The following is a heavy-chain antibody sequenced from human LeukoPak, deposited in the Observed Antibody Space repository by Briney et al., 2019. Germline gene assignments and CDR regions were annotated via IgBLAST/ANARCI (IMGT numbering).Heavy chain of an antibody. CDR1: GFTFGDYA. J-gene: IGHJ4*02. Sequence: GGSLRLSCTASGFTFGDYAMSWFRQAPGKGLEWVGFIRSKAYGGTTEYAASVKGRFTISRDDSESIAYLQMNSLKTEDTAVYYCTRGGSYCSGGSCYSSYWGQGTLVTVSS. CDR3: TRGGSYCSGGSCYSSY. V-gene: IGHV3-49*03. D-gene: IGHD2-15*01. CDR2: IRSKAYGGTT.